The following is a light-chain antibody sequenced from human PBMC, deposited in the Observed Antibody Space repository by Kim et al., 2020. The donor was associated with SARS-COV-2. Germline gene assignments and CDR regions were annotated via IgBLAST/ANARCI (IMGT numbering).Light chain of an antibody. Sequence: SATINCKSSQIIFYRSNHKSYLALYQQKSVQPPRLLFYGASTRESGVPDRFSGGGSGTDFTLTISSLQPEDVAVYYCQQYYNTPPLFGQGTKLGI. CDR2: GAS. J-gene: IGKJ2*01. CDR1: QIIFYRSNHKSY. V-gene: IGKV4-1*01. CDR3: QQYYNTPPL.